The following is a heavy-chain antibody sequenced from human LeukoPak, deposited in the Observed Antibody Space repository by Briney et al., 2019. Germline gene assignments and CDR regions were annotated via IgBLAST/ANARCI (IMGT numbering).Heavy chain of an antibody. CDR3: ARGTGYNPYFDY. CDR2: IWFDGSKK. J-gene: IGHJ4*02. CDR1: GFTFSSYG. D-gene: IGHD5-24*01. Sequence: GGSLRLSCAASGFTFSSYGMHCVRQAPGKGLEWVALIWFDGSKKYYADSVKGRFTISRDNSKNTLYLEMNSLRAEDTAVYYCARGTGYNPYFDYWGQGTLFTVSS. V-gene: IGHV3-33*01.